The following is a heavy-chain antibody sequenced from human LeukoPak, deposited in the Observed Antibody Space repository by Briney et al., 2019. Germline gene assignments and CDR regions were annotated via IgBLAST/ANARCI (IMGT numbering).Heavy chain of an antibody. CDR1: GFTFSDSY. CDR2: ISASSNYI. J-gene: IGHJ4*02. Sequence: PGGFLRLSCAASGFTFSDSYMSWIRQAPGKGLKWVSFISASSNYIYYADSVKGRFTISRDNAQNSLYLQMNSLRAEDTAVYFCARVVNGYVDYWGQGTLVTVSS. V-gene: IGHV3-11*06. CDR3: ARVVNGYVDY. D-gene: IGHD2-8*01.